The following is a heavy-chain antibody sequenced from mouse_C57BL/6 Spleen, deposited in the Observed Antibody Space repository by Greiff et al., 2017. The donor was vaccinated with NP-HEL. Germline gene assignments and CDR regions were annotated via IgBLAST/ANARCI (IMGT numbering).Heavy chain of an antibody. CDR1: GYTFTSYW. D-gene: IGHD2-1*01. CDR3: ARGGGNCWYFDV. Sequence: VQLQQPGAELVKPGASVKLSCKASGYTFTSYWMQWVKQRPGQGLEWIGEIDPSDSDTNYNQKFKGKATLTVDTSSSTAYMQLSSLTSEDSAVYYWARGGGNCWYFDVWGTGTTVTVSS. J-gene: IGHJ1*03. V-gene: IGHV1-50*01. CDR2: IDPSDSDT.